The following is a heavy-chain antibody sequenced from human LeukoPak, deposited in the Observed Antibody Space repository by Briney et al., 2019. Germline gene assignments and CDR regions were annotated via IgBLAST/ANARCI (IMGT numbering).Heavy chain of an antibody. D-gene: IGHD3-16*02. Sequence: GASVKVSCKVSGYTLTELSMHWVRQAPGKGLEWMGGFDPEDGETIYAQKFQGRVTMTEDTSTDTAYMELSSLGSEDTAVYYCATDPRGLYHFDYWGQGTLVTVSS. CDR2: FDPEDGET. CDR1: GYTLTELS. J-gene: IGHJ4*02. V-gene: IGHV1-24*01. CDR3: ATDPRGLYHFDY.